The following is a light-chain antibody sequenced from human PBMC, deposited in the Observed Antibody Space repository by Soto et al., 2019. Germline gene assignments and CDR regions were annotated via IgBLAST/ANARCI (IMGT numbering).Light chain of an antibody. V-gene: IGKV2-28*01. CDR2: LGS. CDR1: HSLVYRNGYNY. J-gene: IGKJ1*01. CDR3: MQALQTPRT. Sequence: DIVMTQSPLSLPVTPGEPASISFRSSHSLVYRNGYNYLDWYLQKPVQSPQLLIYLGSNRASGVPDRFSGSGSGTDFTLNISRVEAEDVGVYYCMQALQTPRTFGQGTKVEIK.